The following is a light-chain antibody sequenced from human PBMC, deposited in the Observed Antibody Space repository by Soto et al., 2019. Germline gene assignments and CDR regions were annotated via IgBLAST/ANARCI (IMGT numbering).Light chain of an antibody. Sequence: EIVLTQSPGTLSLSPGERATLSCRASQSVSSTYLAWYHQKPGQAPRLLIYGASSRATGIPDRFSGSGSGTDFTLTISRLEPDDCAVYYCQQYGSPITFGHGTRLEIK. J-gene: IGKJ5*01. V-gene: IGKV3-20*01. CDR2: GAS. CDR3: QQYGSPIT. CDR1: QSVSSTY.